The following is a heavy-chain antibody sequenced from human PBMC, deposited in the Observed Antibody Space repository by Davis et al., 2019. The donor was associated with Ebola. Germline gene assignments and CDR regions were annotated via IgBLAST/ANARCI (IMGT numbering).Heavy chain of an antibody. CDR3: ARVRRIAARRSYYYYGMDV. Sequence: GESLKISCAASGFTFSSYAMHWVRQAPGKGLEWVAVISYDGSNKYYADSVKGRFTISRDNSKNTLYLQMNSLRAEDTAVYYCARVRRIAARRSYYYYGMDVWGQGTTVTVSS. D-gene: IGHD6-6*01. J-gene: IGHJ6*02. V-gene: IGHV3-30-3*01. CDR1: GFTFSSYA. CDR2: ISYDGSNK.